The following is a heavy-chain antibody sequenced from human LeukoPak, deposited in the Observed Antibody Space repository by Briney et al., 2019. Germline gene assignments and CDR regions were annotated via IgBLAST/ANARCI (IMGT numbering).Heavy chain of an antibody. D-gene: IGHD3-10*01. V-gene: IGHV3-33*01. CDR1: GFTFSSYG. CDR3: AREPPMYGSGSYLTGY. Sequence: PGRSLRLSCAASGFTFSSYGMHWVRQAPGKGLEWVAVIWYDGSNKYYADSVKGRFTISRDNSKNTLYLQMNSLRAEDTAVYYCAREPPMYGSGSYLTGYWGQGTLVTVSS. J-gene: IGHJ4*02. CDR2: IWYDGSNK.